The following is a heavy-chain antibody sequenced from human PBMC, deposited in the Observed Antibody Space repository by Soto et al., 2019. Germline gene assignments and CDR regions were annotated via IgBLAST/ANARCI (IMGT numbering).Heavy chain of an antibody. CDR3: ARVAEMGTLTKGYYYYMDV. V-gene: IGHV1-69*04. CDR1: GDTFSNHT. Sequence: QVQLVQSGAEVKKPGSSVKVSCKTSGDTFSNHTISRLRQSPGQGLEWMGRIIPMLGVANYAQKFQGRGTINADKSTSTPYMELSSLRSADTAVYYRARVAEMGTLTKGYYYYMDVWGKGTTVTVSS. D-gene: IGHD1-1*01. J-gene: IGHJ6*03. CDR2: IIPMLGVA.